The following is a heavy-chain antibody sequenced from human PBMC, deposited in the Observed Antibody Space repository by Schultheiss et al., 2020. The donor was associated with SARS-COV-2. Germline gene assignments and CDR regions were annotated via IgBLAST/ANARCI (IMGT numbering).Heavy chain of an antibody. D-gene: IGHD3-10*01. V-gene: IGHV1-8*02. Sequence: ASVKVSCKASGYTFTSYGISWVRQAPGQGLEWMGWMNPNSGNTGYAQKFQGRVTMTRNTSISTAYMELSSLRSEDTAVYYCARGRLWFGTRYYGMDVWGQGTTVTVSS. CDR1: GYTFTSYG. CDR3: ARGRLWFGTRYYGMDV. J-gene: IGHJ6*02. CDR2: MNPNSGNT.